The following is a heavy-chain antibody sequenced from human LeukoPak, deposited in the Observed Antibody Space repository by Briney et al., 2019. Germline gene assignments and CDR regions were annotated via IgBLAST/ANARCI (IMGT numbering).Heavy chain of an antibody. CDR1: GYTFTKYG. J-gene: IGHJ4*02. Sequence: GASVKVSCKASGYTFTKYGMNWVRQAPGQGLEWMGWINTNTGSPTYAQGFTGRFVFSLDTSVSTAYLQISSLKAEDTAVYYCARGASGLVTTNDYWGQGTLVTVSS. CDR2: INTNTGSP. V-gene: IGHV7-4-1*02. CDR3: ARGASGLVTTNDY. D-gene: IGHD3/OR15-3a*01.